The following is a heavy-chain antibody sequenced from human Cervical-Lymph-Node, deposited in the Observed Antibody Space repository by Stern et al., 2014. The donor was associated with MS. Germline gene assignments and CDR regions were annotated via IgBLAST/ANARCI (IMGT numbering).Heavy chain of an antibody. D-gene: IGHD2-2*02. Sequence: VQLVESGGGVVQPGGSLRLPCVASGFTFTTSGMHWVRQAPGKGLDWVAVISYDGSNQYYGDSVKGRFTISRDNSKNTVYLQMNSLRPEDTAVYYCANAAALSCRSPSCYKAFEYWGQGILVTVSS. J-gene: IGHJ4*02. CDR2: ISYDGSNQ. CDR1: GFTFTTSG. V-gene: IGHV3-30*18. CDR3: ANAAALSCRSPSCYKAFEY.